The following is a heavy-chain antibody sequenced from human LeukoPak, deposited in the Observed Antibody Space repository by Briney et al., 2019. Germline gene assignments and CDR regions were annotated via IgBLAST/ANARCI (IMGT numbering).Heavy chain of an antibody. D-gene: IGHD2-2*01. CDR3: ASALSS. Sequence: GGPLTLSCGASGFTFSDYHMSWPPPAPGEGLECVSYISSSGSTIYDAGSVKGRFTLSRDNAKNSLYVEMNSQRGEDTGVYCCASALSSWGQGTLVTVSS. J-gene: IGHJ4*02. CDR1: GFTFSDYH. V-gene: IGHV3-11*01. CDR2: ISSSGSTI.